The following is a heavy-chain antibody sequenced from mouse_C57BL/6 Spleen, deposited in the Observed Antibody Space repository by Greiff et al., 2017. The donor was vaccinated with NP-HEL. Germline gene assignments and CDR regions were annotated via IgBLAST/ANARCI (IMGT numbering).Heavy chain of an antibody. D-gene: IGHD2-2*01. CDR2: ISDGGSYT. CDR1: GFTFSSYA. J-gene: IGHJ1*03. V-gene: IGHV5-4*01. Sequence: EVQVVESGGGLVKPGGSLKLSCAASGFTFSSYAMSWVRQTPEKRLEWVATISDGGSYTYYPDNVKGRFTISRDNAKNNLYLQMSHLKSEDTAMYYCARDQGLWLRQGHWYFDVWGTGTTVTVSS. CDR3: ARDQGLWLRQGHWYFDV.